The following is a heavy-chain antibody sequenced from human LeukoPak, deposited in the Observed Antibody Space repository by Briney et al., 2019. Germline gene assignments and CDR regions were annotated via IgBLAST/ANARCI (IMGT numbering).Heavy chain of an antibody. V-gene: IGHV3-9*01. CDR2: ISWNSGSI. D-gene: IGHD1-26*01. Sequence: PGRSLRLSCAASGFTFDDYAMHWVRQAPGKGLEWVSGISWNSGSIGYADSVKGRFTISRDNSKNTLYLQMNSLRAEDTAVYYCAKAVGATRFDYWGQGTLVTVSS. J-gene: IGHJ4*02. CDR1: GFTFDDYA. CDR3: AKAVGATRFDY.